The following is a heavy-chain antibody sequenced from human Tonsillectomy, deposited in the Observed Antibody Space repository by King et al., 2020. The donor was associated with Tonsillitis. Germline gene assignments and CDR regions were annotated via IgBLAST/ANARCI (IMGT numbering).Heavy chain of an antibody. D-gene: IGHD1/OR15-1a*01. J-gene: IGHJ3*02. Sequence: VQLVESGGGLVQPGGSLRLSCAASGFTFSSYWMHWVRQAPGKGLVWVSRIKSDGSSTSYADSVKGRFTISRDNPKNTLYLQMNSLRAEATAVYFCTRVRTVGFDAFDIWGQGTMVTVSS. V-gene: IGHV3-74*01. CDR2: IKSDGSST. CDR1: GFTFSSYW. CDR3: TRVRTVGFDAFDI.